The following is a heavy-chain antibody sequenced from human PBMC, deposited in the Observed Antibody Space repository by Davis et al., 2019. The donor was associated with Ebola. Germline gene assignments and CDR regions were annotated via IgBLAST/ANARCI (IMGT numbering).Heavy chain of an antibody. CDR2: IYYSGST. CDR3: ATETVVPAAIMYYYGMDV. V-gene: IGHV4-39*02. Sequence: MPSETLSLTCTVSGGSISSSHYYWGWIRQPPGKGLEWIGSIYYSGSTYYNPSLKSRVTISVDTSKNQFSLKLSSVTAADTAVYYCATETVVPAAIMYYYGMDVWGQGTTVTVSS. D-gene: IGHD2-2*01. CDR1: GGSISSSHYY. J-gene: IGHJ6*02.